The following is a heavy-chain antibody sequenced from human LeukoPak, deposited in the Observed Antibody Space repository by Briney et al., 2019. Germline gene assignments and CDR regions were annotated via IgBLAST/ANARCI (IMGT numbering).Heavy chain of an antibody. V-gene: IGHV4-39*07. CDR3: EKSNGYGLVDI. D-gene: IGHD3-10*01. Sequence: SETLSLTCTVSAGSISTSSYYWGWVRQPPGKGLEWTANIFYSGSTYYSPSLKRRVTISLDTSRNQFYLKLNSVTVADTAVYYCEKSNGYGLVDIWGPGTMVTV. CDR1: AGSISTSSYY. J-gene: IGHJ3*02. CDR2: IFYSGST.